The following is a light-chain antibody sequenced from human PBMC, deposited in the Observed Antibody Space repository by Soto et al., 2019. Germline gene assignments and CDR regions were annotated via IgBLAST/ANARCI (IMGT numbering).Light chain of an antibody. CDR2: KAS. CDR1: QTISSW. CDR3: QHYNSYPEA. J-gene: IGKJ1*01. Sequence: DIQMTQSPSTLSGSVGDRVTITCWASQTISSWLAWYPQKPGKAPKLLIYKASTLKSGVPSRFSGSGSGTEFTLTISSLQPDDFATSYCQHYNSYPEAFGQGTKVDIK. V-gene: IGKV1-5*03.